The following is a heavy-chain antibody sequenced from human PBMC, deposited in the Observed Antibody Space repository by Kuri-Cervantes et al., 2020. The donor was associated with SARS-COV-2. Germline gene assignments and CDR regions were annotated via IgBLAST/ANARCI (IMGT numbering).Heavy chain of an antibody. V-gene: IGHV4-39*01. CDR3: ARLAREYDFVYDRVERGGFDY. CDR1: GGSISSSSYY. CDR2: IYTSGST. D-gene: IGHD3-3*01. J-gene: IGHJ4*02. Sequence: SETLSLTCTVSGGSISSSSYYWGWIRQPPGKGLEWIGRIYTSGSTNYNPSLKSRVTISVDTSKNLFSLKLSSVTAADTAVYYCARLAREYDFVYDRVERGGFDYWGQGTLVTVSS.